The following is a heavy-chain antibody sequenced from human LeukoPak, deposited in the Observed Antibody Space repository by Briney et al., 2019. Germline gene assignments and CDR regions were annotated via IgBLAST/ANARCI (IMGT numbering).Heavy chain of an antibody. CDR3: AKDPRQLWLD. D-gene: IGHD5-18*01. CDR2: ISRSGDNT. CDR1: GFTFSTYA. J-gene: IGHJ4*02. V-gene: IGHV3-23*01. Sequence: PGGALRLSCSASGFTFSTYAMGWGRQAPGKGLEWVAGISRSGDNTYYADSVKGRFTISRDNSKNTVYLQMNSLRAEDTAVYYCAKDPRQLWLDWGQGTLVTVSS.